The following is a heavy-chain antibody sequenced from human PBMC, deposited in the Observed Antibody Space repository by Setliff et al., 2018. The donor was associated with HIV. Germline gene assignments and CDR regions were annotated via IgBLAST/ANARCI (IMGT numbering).Heavy chain of an antibody. CDR3: ARKVGITTYYYSSGSIKGALDV. CDR2: ISPYNDNT. J-gene: IGHJ6*02. V-gene: IGHV1-18*01. CDR1: GYTFSSYG. D-gene: IGHD3-10*01. Sequence: ASVKVSCKASGYTFSSYGISWVRQAPGQGLEWLGWISPYNDNTNYAQNIQGRVTMTTDTSTSTAYMELRSLRSDDTAVYYCARKVGITTYYYSSGSIKGALDVWGQGTKVTVS.